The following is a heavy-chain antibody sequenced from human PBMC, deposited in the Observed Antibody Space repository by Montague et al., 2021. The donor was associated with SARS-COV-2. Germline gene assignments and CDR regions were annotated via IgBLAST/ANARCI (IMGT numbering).Heavy chain of an antibody. J-gene: IGHJ5*02. CDR3: AGHWITMIVVVRKGGWFDT. V-gene: IGHV4-39*01. CDR2: FYYSGST. D-gene: IGHD3-22*01. Sequence: SETLSLTCTVSGGSISSSSYYWGWIRQPPGKGLEWIGSFYYSGSTYSNPSLKSRVSISLDTSKNPFSLTLGTVTAADTAVYYCAGHWITMIVVVRKGGWFDTWGQGTLVTVSS. CDR1: GGSISSSSYY.